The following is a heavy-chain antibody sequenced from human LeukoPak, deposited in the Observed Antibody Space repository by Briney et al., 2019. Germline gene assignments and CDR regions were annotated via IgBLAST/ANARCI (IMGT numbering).Heavy chain of an antibody. J-gene: IGHJ6*02. CDR3: ARGVDYDFWSGYYYPYYYYYGMDV. Sequence: ASVKVSCKASGYTFTSYDINWVRQATEQGLEWMGWMNPNSGNTGYAQKFQGRVTMTRNTSISTAYMELSSLRSEDTAVYYCARGVDYDFWSGYYYPYYYYYGMDVWGQGTTVTVSS. CDR1: GYTFTSYD. V-gene: IGHV1-8*01. CDR2: MNPNSGNT. D-gene: IGHD3-3*01.